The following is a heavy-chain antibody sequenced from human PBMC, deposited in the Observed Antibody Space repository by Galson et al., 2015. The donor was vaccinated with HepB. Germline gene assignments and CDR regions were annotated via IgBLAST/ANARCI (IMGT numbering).Heavy chain of an antibody. J-gene: IGHJ4*02. CDR2: FNPSAGST. Sequence: SCKASGYTFTSYYMHWVRQAPGQGLEWMGVFNPSAGSTSYAQMFQGRVTMTRDTSTTTVYMELSSLRSEDTAVYYCARDPIGDIVVVPAAIPFDYWGQGTLVTVSS. D-gene: IGHD2-2*01. CDR1: GYTFTSYY. CDR3: ARDPIGDIVVVPAAIPFDY. V-gene: IGHV1-46*01.